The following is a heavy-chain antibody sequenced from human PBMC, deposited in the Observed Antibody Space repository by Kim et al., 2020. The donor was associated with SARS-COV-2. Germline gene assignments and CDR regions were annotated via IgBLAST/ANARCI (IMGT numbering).Heavy chain of an antibody. D-gene: IGHD3-22*01. Sequence: GRLTISRDNAKNALYLQMNRLRDEDTAVYYCARESGYYDSSGYWRGWFDPWGQGTLVTVSS. V-gene: IGHV3-48*02. CDR3: ARESGYYDSSGYWRGWFDP. J-gene: IGHJ5*02.